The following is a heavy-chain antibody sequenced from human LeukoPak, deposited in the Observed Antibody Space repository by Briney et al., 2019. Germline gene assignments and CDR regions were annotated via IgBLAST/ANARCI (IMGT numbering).Heavy chain of an antibody. CDR1: GYTFTGYY. J-gene: IGHJ3*02. CDR2: INPNSGGT. Sequence: GASVKVSCKASGYTFTGYYMQWVRQAPGQGLEWMGWINPNSGGTNYAQKFQGRVTMTRDTSISTAYMELSRLRSDDTAVYYCASHSGGSGIAPFDAFDIWGQGTMVTVSS. D-gene: IGHD6-13*01. V-gene: IGHV1-2*02. CDR3: ASHSGGSGIAPFDAFDI.